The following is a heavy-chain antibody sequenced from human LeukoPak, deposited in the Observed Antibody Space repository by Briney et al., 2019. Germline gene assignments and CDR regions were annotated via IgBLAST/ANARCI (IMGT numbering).Heavy chain of an antibody. CDR2: ISGSGGST. J-gene: IGHJ6*02. D-gene: IGHD6-13*01. V-gene: IGHV3-23*01. Sequence: PGGSLRLSCAASGFTFSSYAMSWVRQAPGKGLEWVSAISGSGGSTYYADSVKGRFTISRDNSKNTLYLQMNSLRAEDTAVYYCAKNFGPGAAGPPYGLDVRGQGTTVTVSS. CDR1: GFTFSSYA. CDR3: AKNFGPGAAGPPYGLDV.